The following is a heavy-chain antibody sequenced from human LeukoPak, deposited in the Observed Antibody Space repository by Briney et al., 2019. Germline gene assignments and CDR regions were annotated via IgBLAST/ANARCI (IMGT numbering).Heavy chain of an antibody. J-gene: IGHJ6*04. CDR2: IYYSGST. Sequence: SETLSLTCTLSGGSFSSYCWSWIRQPPGKGLEWIGYIYYSGSTNYNPSLKSRVTISVDTSKNQFSLKLSSATATDTAVYYCARAGYSGSDFSVWGKGSTVTVSS. D-gene: IGHD5-12*01. CDR3: ARAGYSGSDFSV. CDR1: GGSFSSYC. V-gene: IGHV4-59*01.